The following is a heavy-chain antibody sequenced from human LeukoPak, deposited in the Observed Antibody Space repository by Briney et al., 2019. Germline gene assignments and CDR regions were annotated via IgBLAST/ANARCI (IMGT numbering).Heavy chain of an antibody. CDR3: ARDRDGYNYFDY. Sequence: GGSLRLSCAASGFTFNSYAMHWVRQAPGKGLEYVSAISSNGGSTYYANSVKGRFTISRDNSKNTLYLQMGSLRAEDMAVYYCARDRDGYNYFDYWGQGTLVTVSS. J-gene: IGHJ4*02. CDR2: ISSNGGST. V-gene: IGHV3-64*01. CDR1: GFTFNSYA. D-gene: IGHD5-24*01.